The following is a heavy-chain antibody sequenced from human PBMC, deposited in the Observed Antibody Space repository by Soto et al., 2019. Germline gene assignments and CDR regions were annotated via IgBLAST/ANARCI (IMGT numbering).Heavy chain of an antibody. CDR3: ARGVIH. V-gene: IGHV4-31*03. D-gene: IGHD2-21*01. CDR1: GGSISSGGYY. Sequence: QVQLQESGPGLVKPSQTLSLTCTVSGGSISSGGYYWSWIRQHPGKGLEWIGYIYYSGSTYNPSLKSRVTISVDTSKNQFSLKLSSVTAADTAVYYCARGVIHWGQGTLVTVSS. CDR2: IYYSGST. J-gene: IGHJ4*02.